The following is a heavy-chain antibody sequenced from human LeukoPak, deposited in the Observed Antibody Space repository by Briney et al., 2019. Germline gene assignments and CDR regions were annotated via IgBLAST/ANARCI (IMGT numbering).Heavy chain of an antibody. V-gene: IGHV4-38-2*02. CDR3: ARAPPNYDILTGYYIDY. J-gene: IGHJ4*02. CDR1: GYSISSGYY. CDR2: IYHSGST. Sequence: PSETLSLTCTVSGYSISSGYYWGWIWQPPGKGLEWIGSIYHSGSTYYNPSLKSRVTISVDTSKNQFSLKLSSVTAADTAVYYCARAPPNYDILTGYYIDYWGQGTLVTVSS. D-gene: IGHD3-9*01.